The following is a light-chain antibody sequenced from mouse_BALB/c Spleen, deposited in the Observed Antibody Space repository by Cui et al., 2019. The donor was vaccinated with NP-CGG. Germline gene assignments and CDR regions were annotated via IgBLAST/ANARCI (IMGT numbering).Light chain of an antibody. J-gene: IGLJ1*01. CDR1: TGAVTTSNY. V-gene: IGLV1*01. CDR2: GTN. CDR3: ALWYSNHWV. Sequence: QAVVIQESALPPSPGETVTLTCRSSTGAVTTSNYANWVQEKPDHLFTGLIGGTNNRAPGVPARFSGSLIGDKAALTITGAQTEDEAIYFCALWYSNHWVFGGGTKLTVL.